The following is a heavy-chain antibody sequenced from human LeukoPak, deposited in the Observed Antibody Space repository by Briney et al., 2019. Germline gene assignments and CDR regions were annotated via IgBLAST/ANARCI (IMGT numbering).Heavy chain of an antibody. CDR1: GFTFSSHW. D-gene: IGHD3-16*01. J-gene: IGHJ4*02. Sequence: PGGSLRLSCSASGFTFSSHWMSWVRQAPGKGLEWVANIKQDGSEKYYVDSVKGRFTISRDNAENSLFLQMNSLRAEDTAVYYCARDYYGWSHDYRGQGTLVTVSS. V-gene: IGHV3-7*04. CDR3: ARDYYGWSHDY. CDR2: IKQDGSEK.